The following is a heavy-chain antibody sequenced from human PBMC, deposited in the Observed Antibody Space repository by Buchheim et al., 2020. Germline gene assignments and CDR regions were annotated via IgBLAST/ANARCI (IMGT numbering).Heavy chain of an antibody. V-gene: IGHV4-34*01. CDR3: ARGRGQYNWNSYYYYGMDV. D-gene: IGHD1-7*01. Sequence: QVQLQQWGAGLLKPSETLSLTCAVYGGSFSGYYWSWIRQPPGKGLEWIGEINHSGSTNYNPSLKSRVTISVDTSKNQFSLKLSSVTAADTAVYYCARGRGQYNWNSYYYYGMDVWGQGTT. J-gene: IGHJ6*02. CDR2: INHSGST. CDR1: GGSFSGYY.